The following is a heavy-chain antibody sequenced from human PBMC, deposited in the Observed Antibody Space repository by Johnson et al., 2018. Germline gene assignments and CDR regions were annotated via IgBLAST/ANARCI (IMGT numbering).Heavy chain of an antibody. Sequence: QVQLQESGPGLVKPSETLSLTCIVSGGSISSSSYYWGWIRQPPGKGLEWIGNIYYSGSTYNNPSFKSRVTLAVDTSKNRFSLGLGSGTAADTAVYYCARDLSTSGYRYGTDAFDIWGQGTMVTVSS. CDR1: GGSISSSSYY. J-gene: IGHJ3*02. CDR3: ARDLSTSGYRYGTDAFDI. CDR2: IYYSGST. D-gene: IGHD5-18*01. V-gene: IGHV4-39*07.